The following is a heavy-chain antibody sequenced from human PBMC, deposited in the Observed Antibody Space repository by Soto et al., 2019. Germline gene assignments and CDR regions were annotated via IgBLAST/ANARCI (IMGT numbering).Heavy chain of an antibody. CDR2: IRYDGRDE. J-gene: IGHJ4*02. Sequence: QVQLVESGGGVVQPGGSLRLSCAASASIFKGHGMHWVRQDQGKGLEWVAIIRYDGRDEHYGDSVKGRFTSSRDISKNMLCCQMNSLIAEDTAVYYCARDAVEATTFFGFLDYWVQETLVTVSS. CDR1: ASIFKGHG. D-gene: IGHD1-26*01. V-gene: IGHV3-33*08. CDR3: ARDAVEATTFFGFLDY.